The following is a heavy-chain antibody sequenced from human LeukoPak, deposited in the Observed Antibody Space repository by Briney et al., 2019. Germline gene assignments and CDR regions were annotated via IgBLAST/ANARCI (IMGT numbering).Heavy chain of an antibody. CDR1: GFTFSNYW. CDR3: ARDLGQYYDTSDNWFDP. CDR2: INSDGVNT. D-gene: IGHD3-22*01. J-gene: IGHJ5*02. Sequence: GGSLRLSCAASGFTFSNYWMHWVRQAPGKGLVWVSRINSDGVNTSYADSVKGRFTISRDNAKNTLNLQMNSLRAEDTAVYYCARDLGQYYDTSDNWFDPWGQGTLVTVSS. V-gene: IGHV3-74*01.